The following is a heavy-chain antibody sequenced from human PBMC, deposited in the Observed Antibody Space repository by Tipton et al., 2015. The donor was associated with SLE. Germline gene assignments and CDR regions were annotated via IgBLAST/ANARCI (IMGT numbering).Heavy chain of an antibody. CDR2: IHYTGST. Sequence: TLSLTCTVSGGSISSYYWSWIRRTPGKGLEWIGYIHYTGSTNYNPSLKSRVTISVDTSKNQFSLKLSSVTAADTAVYYCARALVATIPFDYWGQGTLVTVAS. CDR3: ARALVATIPFDY. D-gene: IGHD5-12*01. V-gene: IGHV4-59*12. J-gene: IGHJ4*02. CDR1: GGSISSYY.